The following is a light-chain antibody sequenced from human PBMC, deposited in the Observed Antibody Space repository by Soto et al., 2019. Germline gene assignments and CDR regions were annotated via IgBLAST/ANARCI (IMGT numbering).Light chain of an antibody. Sequence: QSVLTQPRSVSASPGQSVTISCTGTSSDVGGYNYVSWYQQHPGKAPKLIIHDVTKRPSEVPGRFSGSKSGNTASLTISGLQPEDEADYDCCSYAGSSFLFGGGTKLTVL. CDR2: DVT. J-gene: IGLJ2*01. CDR3: CSYAGSSFL. CDR1: SSDVGGYNY. V-gene: IGLV2-11*01.